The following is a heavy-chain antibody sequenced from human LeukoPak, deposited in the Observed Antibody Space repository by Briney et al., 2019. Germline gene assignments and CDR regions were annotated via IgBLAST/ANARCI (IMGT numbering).Heavy chain of an antibody. J-gene: IGHJ4*02. Sequence: PSETLSLTCAVHGGSFNGYYWSWIRQPPGKGLEWIGEINDSRSTKYNPSLKSRVTMSLDESKNHLSLNLASVTAADTAVYYCSRESGPFSPFGHWGQGILVTVTS. CDR2: INDSRST. CDR1: GGSFNGYY. CDR3: SRESGPFSPFGH. V-gene: IGHV4-34*01. D-gene: IGHD1-26*01.